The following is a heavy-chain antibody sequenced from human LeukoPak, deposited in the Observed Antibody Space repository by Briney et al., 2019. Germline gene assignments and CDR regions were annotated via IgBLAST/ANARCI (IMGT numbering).Heavy chain of an antibody. V-gene: IGHV1-2*02. Sequence: GASVKVSCKASGYTFTAYYIHWVRQAPGQGLEWMGWINPNSGGTNYAQKFQGRVTMTRDTSISTAYMELSRLRSDDTAVYYCARDYYDSSGFGAFYIWGQGTMVTVSS. CDR1: GYTFTAYY. CDR3: ARDYYDSSGFGAFYI. CDR2: INPNSGGT. D-gene: IGHD3-22*01. J-gene: IGHJ3*02.